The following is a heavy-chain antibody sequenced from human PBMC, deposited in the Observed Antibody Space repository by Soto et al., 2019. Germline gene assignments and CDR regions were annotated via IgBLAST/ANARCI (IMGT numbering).Heavy chain of an antibody. Sequence: SETLSLTCTVSGGSISSSNYYWGWIRQPPGKGLEWIGSIYYSGSTYYNPSLKSRVTISVDTSKNQFSLKLSSVTAADTAVYYCARGDIVVVVAATPVGHWFDPWGQGTLVTVSS. CDR2: IYYSGST. CDR3: ARGDIVVVVAATPVGHWFDP. CDR1: GGSISSSNYY. V-gene: IGHV4-39*07. D-gene: IGHD2-15*01. J-gene: IGHJ5*02.